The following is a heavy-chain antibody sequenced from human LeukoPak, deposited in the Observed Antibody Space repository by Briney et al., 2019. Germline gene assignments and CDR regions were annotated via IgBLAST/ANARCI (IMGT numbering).Heavy chain of an antibody. V-gene: IGHV3-48*01. Sequence: GGSLRLSCAASGFTFSSYSMNWVRQAPGEGLEWVSYISSSSSTIYYADSVKGRFTISRDNAKNSLYLQMNSLRAEDTAVYYCASMDIVVVPAVTDDAFDIWGQGTMVTVSS. CDR2: ISSSSSTI. D-gene: IGHD2-2*03. CDR3: ASMDIVVVPAVTDDAFDI. CDR1: GFTFSSYS. J-gene: IGHJ3*02.